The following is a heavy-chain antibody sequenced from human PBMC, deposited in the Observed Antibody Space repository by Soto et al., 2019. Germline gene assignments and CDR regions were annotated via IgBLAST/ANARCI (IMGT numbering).Heavy chain of an antibody. Sequence: QVQLVQSGAEVKEPGASVKVSCKASGYTLTSYGISWVRQAPGQGLEWMGWISTYNSDTKYAHKFQDRVPMTTDTSTSTAYMELRSLRSDDTAVYYCAREYCSGGSCYGGDYWGQGTLVTVSS. V-gene: IGHV1-18*01. CDR1: GYTLTSYG. CDR3: AREYCSGGSCYGGDY. D-gene: IGHD2-15*01. J-gene: IGHJ4*02. CDR2: ISTYNSDT.